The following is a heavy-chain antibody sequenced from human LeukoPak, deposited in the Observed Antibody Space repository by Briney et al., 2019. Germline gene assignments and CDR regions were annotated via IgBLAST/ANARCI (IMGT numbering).Heavy chain of an antibody. Sequence: GASVKVSCKASGYTYSGYYIHWVRQVSGQWLEWMGRINPNGGTGYAQNFQGRLTMTRDTSISTAYMELSRLISDDTAVYYCARDLNEDSRLPDVWGQGTTVTVSS. V-gene: IGHV1-2*06. J-gene: IGHJ6*02. CDR3: ARDLNEDSRLPDV. D-gene: IGHD1-1*01. CDR2: INPNGGT. CDR1: GYTYSGYY.